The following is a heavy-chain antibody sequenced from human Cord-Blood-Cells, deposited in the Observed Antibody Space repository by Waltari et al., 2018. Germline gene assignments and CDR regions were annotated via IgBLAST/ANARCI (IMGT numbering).Heavy chain of an antibody. Sequence: QVQLQQWGAGLLKPSETLSLTCAVYGGSFSGYYWSWISQPPGKGLEWIGEINHSGSTNYNPSRKSRVTISVDTSKNQFSLKLSSVTAADTAVYYCARGKGYGSGSYYYYYYGMDVWGQGTTVTVSS. V-gene: IGHV4-34*01. CDR3: ARGKGYGSGSYYYYYYGMDV. J-gene: IGHJ6*02. CDR2: INHSGST. D-gene: IGHD3-10*01. CDR1: GGSFSGYY.